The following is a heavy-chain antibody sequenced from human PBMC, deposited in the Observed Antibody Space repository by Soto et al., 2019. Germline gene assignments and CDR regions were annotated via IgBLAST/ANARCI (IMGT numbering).Heavy chain of an antibody. Sequence: WASVKVSCKASGYTFTGYYMHWVRQAPGQGLEWMGWINPNSGGTNYAQKFQGWVTMTRDTSISTAYMELSRLRSDDTAVYYCARVRIAAAGPAYGMDVWGQGTTVTVSS. D-gene: IGHD6-13*01. V-gene: IGHV1-2*04. CDR3: ARVRIAAAGPAYGMDV. CDR1: GYTFTGYY. J-gene: IGHJ6*02. CDR2: INPNSGGT.